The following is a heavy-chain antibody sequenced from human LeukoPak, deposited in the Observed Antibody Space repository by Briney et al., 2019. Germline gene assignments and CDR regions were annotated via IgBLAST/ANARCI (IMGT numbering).Heavy chain of an antibody. CDR1: GFTFSSSA. J-gene: IGHJ4*02. D-gene: IGHD5-24*01. Sequence: GGSLRLSCAASGFTFSSSAMSWGCQAPGEGLEWVSTISASGAGSYHADSVKGRFTISRDNSNNTLYLQMSSLRADDTALYYCAKTGTEDGYSIHFDHWGQGALVTVSS. CDR3: AKTGTEDGYSIHFDH. CDR2: ISASGAGS. V-gene: IGHV3-23*01.